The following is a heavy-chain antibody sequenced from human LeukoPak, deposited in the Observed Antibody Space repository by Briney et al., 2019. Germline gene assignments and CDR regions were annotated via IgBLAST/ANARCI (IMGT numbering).Heavy chain of an antibody. J-gene: IGHJ4*02. CDR2: ISWNSGSI. V-gene: IGHV3-9*01. Sequence: YPGGSLRLSCAASGFTFDDYAMHWVRQAPGKGLEWVSGISWNSGSIGYADSVKGRFTISRDNAKNSLYLQMNSLRAEDTALYYCAKDKSTAMVYYFDYWGQGTLVTVSS. D-gene: IGHD5-18*01. CDR3: AKDKSTAMVYYFDY. CDR1: GFTFDDYA.